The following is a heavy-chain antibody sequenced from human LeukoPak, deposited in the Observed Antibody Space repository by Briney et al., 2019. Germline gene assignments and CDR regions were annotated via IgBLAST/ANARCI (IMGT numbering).Heavy chain of an antibody. CDR3: ARGARGYSYG. Sequence: ASVKVSCKASGYTFTSYGISWVRRAPGQGLEWMGWISVYNGNTNYAQKLQGRVTVTKDTSTSTAYMELRSLRSDDTAVYYCARGARGYSYGWGQGTLVTVSS. CDR2: ISVYNGNT. CDR1: GYTFTSYG. V-gene: IGHV1-18*01. D-gene: IGHD5-18*01. J-gene: IGHJ4*02.